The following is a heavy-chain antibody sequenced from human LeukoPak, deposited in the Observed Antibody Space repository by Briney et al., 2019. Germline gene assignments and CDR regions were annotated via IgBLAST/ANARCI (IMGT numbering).Heavy chain of an antibody. J-gene: IGHJ4*02. Sequence: SETLSLTCTVSGASISSSSYYWGWIRQPPGKGLEWIGSIYYSGSTYYNPSLKSRVTISVDTSKNQFSLKLSSVTAADTAVYYCASNPEWEWEGFDYWGQGTLVTVSS. CDR3: ASNPEWEWEGFDY. D-gene: IGHD1-26*01. V-gene: IGHV4-39*07. CDR2: IYYSGST. CDR1: GASISSSSYY.